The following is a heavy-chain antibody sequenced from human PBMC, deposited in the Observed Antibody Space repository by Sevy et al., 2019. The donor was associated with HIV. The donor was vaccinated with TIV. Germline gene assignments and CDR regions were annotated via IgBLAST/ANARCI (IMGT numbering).Heavy chain of an antibody. Sequence: SETLSLTCTVSGGSISSHYWSWIRQPPGKVLEWIGYIYDSGSTNYNPSLKSRLTISVDTSKNQFSLKLSSVTAADTAVYYCARHGAAGTSGYYDFGYWGQGTLVTVSS. CDR1: GGSISSHY. D-gene: IGHD3-22*01. J-gene: IGHJ4*02. CDR3: ARHGAAGTSGYYDFGY. CDR2: IYDSGST. V-gene: IGHV4-59*08.